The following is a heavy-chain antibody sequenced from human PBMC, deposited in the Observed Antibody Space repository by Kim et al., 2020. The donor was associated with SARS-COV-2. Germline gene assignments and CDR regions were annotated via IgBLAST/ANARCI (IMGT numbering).Heavy chain of an antibody. J-gene: IGHJ5*02. V-gene: IGHV3-30*04. Sequence: GGSLRLSCAASGFTFSSYAMHWVRQAPGKGLEWVAVISYDGSNKYYADSVKGRFTISRDNSKNTLYLQMNSLRAEDTAVYYCARPYLYGSGSYNNWFDPWGQGTLVTVSS. CDR3: ARPYLYGSGSYNNWFDP. D-gene: IGHD3-10*01. CDR1: GFTFSSYA. CDR2: ISYDGSNK.